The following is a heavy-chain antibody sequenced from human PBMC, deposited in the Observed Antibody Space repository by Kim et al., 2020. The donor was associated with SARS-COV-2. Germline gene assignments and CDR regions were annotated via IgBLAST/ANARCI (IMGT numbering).Heavy chain of an antibody. CDR1: GYSFTSYW. V-gene: IGHV5-51*01. D-gene: IGHD2-2*01. Sequence: GESLKISCQASGYSFTSYWIGWVRQMPGKGLEWMGIIYPADSDTRYSPSFEGQVTISADKSISTTYLHWSSLKASDTAIYYCARHDCSSTSCYFDYWGQGTRVTFSS. CDR2: IYPADSDT. J-gene: IGHJ4*02. CDR3: ARHDCSSTSCYFDY.